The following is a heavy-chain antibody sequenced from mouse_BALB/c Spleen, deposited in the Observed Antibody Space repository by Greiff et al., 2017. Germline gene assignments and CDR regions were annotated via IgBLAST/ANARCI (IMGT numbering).Heavy chain of an antibody. D-gene: IGHD1-1*01. CDR1: GFTFSSYA. Sequence: EVQRVESGGGLVKPGGSLKLSCAASGFTFSSYAMSWVRQTPEKRLEWVASISSGGSTYYPDSVKGRFTISRDNARNILYLQMSSLRSADTAMYYCARGAITTVVATDAMDYWGQGTSVTVSS. CDR3: ARGAITTVVATDAMDY. CDR2: ISSGGST. J-gene: IGHJ4*01. V-gene: IGHV5-6-5*01.